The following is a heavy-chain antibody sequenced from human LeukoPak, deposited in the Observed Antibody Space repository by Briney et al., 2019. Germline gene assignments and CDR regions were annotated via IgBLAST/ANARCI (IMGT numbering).Heavy chain of an antibody. J-gene: IGHJ4*02. CDR2: INPSGGST. Sequence: GASVKVSCKASGYTFTSYYMHWVRQAPGQGLEWMGIINPSGGSTSYAQKFQGRVTMTRDTSTSTVYMELSSLRSEDAAVYYCAREPPFRCGGDCYFDYWGQGTLVTVSS. CDR1: GYTFTSYY. CDR3: AREPPFRCGGDCYFDY. D-gene: IGHD2-21*02. V-gene: IGHV1-46*01.